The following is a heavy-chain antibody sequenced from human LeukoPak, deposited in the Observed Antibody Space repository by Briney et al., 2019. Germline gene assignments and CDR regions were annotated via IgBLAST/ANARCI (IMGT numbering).Heavy chain of an antibody. CDR3: ARYLAGSSWYAYYYYYYYMDV. D-gene: IGHD6-13*01. CDR1: GFTVSSNY. Sequence: GGSLRLSCAASGFTVSSNYMSWVRQAPGKGLEWVSIIYSGGRTYYADSVKGRFTISRDNSKNTLYLQMNSLRAEDTAVYYCARYLAGSSWYAYYYYYYYMDVWGKGTTVTVSS. CDR2: IYSGGRT. V-gene: IGHV3-66*01. J-gene: IGHJ6*03.